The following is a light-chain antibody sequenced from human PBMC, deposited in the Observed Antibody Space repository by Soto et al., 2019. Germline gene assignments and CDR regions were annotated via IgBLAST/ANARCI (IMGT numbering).Light chain of an antibody. CDR2: AAS. V-gene: IGKV1-12*01. CDR1: QAISSW. CDR3: QQADSFPYT. J-gene: IGKJ2*01. Sequence: DIQMTQSPSSVSASVGDRVTITCRASQAISSWLAWYQQKPGKAPMLLIYAASNLQSGVPSRFSGSGSGTDFTLTISSLQPEDFATYYCQQADSFPYTFGLGTKVEIK.